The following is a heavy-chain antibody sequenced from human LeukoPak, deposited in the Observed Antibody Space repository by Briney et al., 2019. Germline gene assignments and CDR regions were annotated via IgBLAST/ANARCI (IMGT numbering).Heavy chain of an antibody. Sequence: PSETLSLTCAVYGGSFSGYYWSWIRQPPGKGLEWIGEINHSGSTNYNPSLKSRVTISVDTSKNQFSLKLSSVTAADTAVYYCAGTILTGYYSTLDYWGQGTLVTVSS. CDR2: INHSGST. J-gene: IGHJ4*02. CDR3: AGTILTGYYSTLDY. D-gene: IGHD3-9*01. V-gene: IGHV4-34*01. CDR1: GGSFSGYY.